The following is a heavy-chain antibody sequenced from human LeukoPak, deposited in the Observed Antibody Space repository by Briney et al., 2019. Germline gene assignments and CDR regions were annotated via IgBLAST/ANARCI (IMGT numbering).Heavy chain of an antibody. Sequence: SETLSLTRTASGGSIRSHYWSWLRQPPGKGLEWIGYIYYSGSTNYNPSLKSRVTISLDTSKNQFPLKLSPVTAADTAVYYCAREGTDQYYYYYIDVWGKGTTVTVSS. CDR2: IYYSGST. CDR3: AREGTDQYYYYYIDV. CDR1: GGSIRSHY. V-gene: IGHV4-59*11. J-gene: IGHJ6*03. D-gene: IGHD3-10*01.